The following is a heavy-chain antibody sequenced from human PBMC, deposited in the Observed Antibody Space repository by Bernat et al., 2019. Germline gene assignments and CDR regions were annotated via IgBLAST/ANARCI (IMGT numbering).Heavy chain of an antibody. CDR3: ARGAASGWYFDY. V-gene: IGHV3-21*01. D-gene: IGHD6-19*01. Sequence: EVQLVESGGGLVKPGGSLRLSGAASGFTFSSYSMNWVRQAPGKGLEWVSSISSSSSYIYYADSVKGRFTISRDNAKNSLYLQMNSLRAEDTAVYYCARGAASGWYFDYWGQGTLVTVSS. CDR1: GFTFSSYS. J-gene: IGHJ4*02. CDR2: ISSSSSYI.